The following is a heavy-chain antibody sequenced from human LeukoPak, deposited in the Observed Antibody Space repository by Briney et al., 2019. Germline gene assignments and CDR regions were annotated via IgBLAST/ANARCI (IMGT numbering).Heavy chain of an antibody. D-gene: IGHD2/OR15-2a*01. J-gene: IGHJ5*02. CDR2: IHHSGHT. CDR1: GDSVTSDNW. CDR3: AKSDYCALDL. V-gene: IGHV4-4*02. Sequence: SETLSLTCAVTGDSVTSDNWWSWVRQSPGKGLDWIGEIHHSGHTNYNPSLKSRVTISLDKSKNQLSLKLNSVTAADTAIYYCAKSDYCALDLWGQGSLVSVSS.